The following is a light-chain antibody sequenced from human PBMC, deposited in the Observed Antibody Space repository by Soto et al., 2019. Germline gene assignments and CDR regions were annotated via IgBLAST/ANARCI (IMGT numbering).Light chain of an antibody. CDR1: QSVSSSH. J-gene: IGKJ1*01. CDR3: QRYGG. Sequence: VVLTQSPATLSLSPGERATLSCRASQSVSSSHLAWYQHKPGQAPRLLIYSASNRATGIPDRFSGSGSGTDFTLTISRLEPEDFAVYYCQRYGGFGQGTKVDIK. V-gene: IGKV3-20*01. CDR2: SAS.